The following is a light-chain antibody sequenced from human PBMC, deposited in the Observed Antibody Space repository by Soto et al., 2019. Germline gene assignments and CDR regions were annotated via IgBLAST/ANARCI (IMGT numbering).Light chain of an antibody. Sequence: QSALTQPPSASGSPGQSVTISCTGASSDVGTYNYVSWYQRHPGKAPKLIISDVTKRPSGVPDRFSGSKSGNTASLTISGLQAEDEADYDCCSYAGSDILIFGGGTKLTVL. CDR1: SSDVGTYNY. J-gene: IGLJ2*01. CDR2: DVT. CDR3: CSYAGSDILI. V-gene: IGLV2-8*01.